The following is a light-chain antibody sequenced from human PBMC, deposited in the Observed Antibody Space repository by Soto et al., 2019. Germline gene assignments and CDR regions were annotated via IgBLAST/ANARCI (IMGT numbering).Light chain of an antibody. Sequence: EIVLTQSPATLSLSPGERATLSCWASQSVSSYLAWYQRKPGQAPRLLIYDASNRATGIPARFSGSGSGTDFTLTISSLEPEDFAVYYCQQRGNWPPTFGQGTKVDIK. V-gene: IGKV3-11*01. CDR1: QSVSSY. CDR2: DAS. CDR3: QQRGNWPPT. J-gene: IGKJ1*01.